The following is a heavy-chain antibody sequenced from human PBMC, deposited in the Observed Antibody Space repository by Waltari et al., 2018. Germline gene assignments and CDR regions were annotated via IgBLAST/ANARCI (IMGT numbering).Heavy chain of an antibody. V-gene: IGHV4-38-2*01. CDR3: AAFLPDWGRGTDY. Sequence: QVQLQESGPGLVKPSETLSLTCAVSGHSVSSTYYWGWIRQSPGKGLEWIASIYHNGNTYDDTSLKSRVRLSRDTSKNRFSLNLRSVTAADTALYYCAAFLPDWGRGTDYWGQGSLITVSS. CDR2: IYHNGNT. CDR1: GHSVSSTYY. D-gene: IGHD7-27*01. J-gene: IGHJ4*02.